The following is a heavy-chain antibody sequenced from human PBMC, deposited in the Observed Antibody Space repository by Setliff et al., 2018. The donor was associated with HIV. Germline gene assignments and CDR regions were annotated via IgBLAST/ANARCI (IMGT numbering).Heavy chain of an antibody. D-gene: IGHD3-10*01. CDR1: GGSISSYY. CDR3: ARVRSYGSAYDAFDV. Sequence: SETLSLTCKVSGGSISSYYWSWIRQPPGKGLEWIGYIYTSGSTNYNPSLRSRVTISLDTSKNQFSLKLTSVTAADTAVYYCARVRSYGSAYDAFDVWGPGTMVTVSS. J-gene: IGHJ3*01. CDR2: IYTSGST. V-gene: IGHV4-4*08.